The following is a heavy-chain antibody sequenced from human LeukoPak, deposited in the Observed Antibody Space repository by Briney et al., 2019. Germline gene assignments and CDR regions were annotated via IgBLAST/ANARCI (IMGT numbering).Heavy chain of an antibody. J-gene: IGHJ4*02. V-gene: IGHV1-2*02. Sequence: ASVKVSCKSSGYTFTGYYMRWVRQAPGQGLKWMGWITPNSGGTNYAQKLQGRVTMTRDTSIRTAYMEPSRLRSDDTAVYYCAVYCSGGSCSNRNFDYWGQGTLVTVSS. CDR2: ITPNSGGT. CDR3: AVYCSGGSCSNRNFDY. D-gene: IGHD2-15*01. CDR1: GYTFTGYY.